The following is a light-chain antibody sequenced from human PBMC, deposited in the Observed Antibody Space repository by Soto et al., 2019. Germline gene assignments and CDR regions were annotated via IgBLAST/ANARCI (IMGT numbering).Light chain of an antibody. Sequence: QAVVTQEPSLTVSPGGTVTLTCGSSTGAVTTGHYPYWFQQKPGQAPRTLIYDTNNKHSWTPARFSGSLLGGKPALTLSGAQPEDEADYYCSLSYSCVRVFGGGTKLTVL. J-gene: IGLJ2*01. CDR2: DTN. V-gene: IGLV7-46*01. CDR3: SLSYSCVRV. CDR1: TGAVTTGHY.